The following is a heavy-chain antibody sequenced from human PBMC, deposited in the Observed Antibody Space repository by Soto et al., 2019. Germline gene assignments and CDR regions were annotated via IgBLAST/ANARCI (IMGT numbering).Heavy chain of an antibody. V-gene: IGHV4-59*01. D-gene: IGHD2-2*01. J-gene: IGHJ4*02. CDR3: ARVSSAIVVPAASYYFDY. Sequence: SETLSLTCNVSGGSISSYYWSWIRQPPGKGLEWIGYIYYSGSTNYNPSLKSRVTISVDTSKNQFSLKLSSVTAADTAVYYCARVSSAIVVPAASYYFDYWGQGTLVTVS. CDR1: GGSISSYY. CDR2: IYYSGST.